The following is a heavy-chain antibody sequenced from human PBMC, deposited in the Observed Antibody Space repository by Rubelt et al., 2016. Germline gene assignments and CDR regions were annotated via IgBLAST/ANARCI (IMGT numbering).Heavy chain of an antibody. CDR1: GYTFTSYG. V-gene: IGHV1-18*01. D-gene: IGHD6-6*01. CDR3: ATTIAIRPYYFDY. J-gene: IGHJ4*02. CDR2: ISAYNGNT. Sequence: QVQLVQSGAEVKKPGASVKVSCKASGYTFTSYGISWVRQAPGQGLEWMGWISAYNGNTNYAQKRQGRVTMTTDTSTSTAYTELRSLRSEDTAVYYCATTIAIRPYYFDYWGQGTLVTVSS.